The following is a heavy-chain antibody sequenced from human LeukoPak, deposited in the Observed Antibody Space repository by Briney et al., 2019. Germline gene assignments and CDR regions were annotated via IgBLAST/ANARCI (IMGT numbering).Heavy chain of an antibody. CDR2: INPNSGGT. Sequence: ASVKVSCKASGYTFTGYYMHWVRQAPGQGLEWMGWINPNSGGTKYAQTFKGKVTMTRDTSISTAYMELSSLRSDDTAVYYCARDGDTYGYYYYGLDVWGQGTTVTVSS. CDR1: GYTFTGYY. J-gene: IGHJ6*02. D-gene: IGHD5-18*01. V-gene: IGHV1-2*02. CDR3: ARDGDTYGYYYYGLDV.